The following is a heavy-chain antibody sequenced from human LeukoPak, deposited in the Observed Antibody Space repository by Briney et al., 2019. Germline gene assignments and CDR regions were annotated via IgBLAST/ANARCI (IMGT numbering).Heavy chain of an antibody. CDR3: ARGPRITMIVVRAGWFDP. Sequence: ASVKVSCKASGYTFTSYDINWVRQATGQGLEWMGWMNPNSGNTGYAQKFQGRVTMTRNTSISTAYMELSSLRSEDTAVYYCARGPRITMIVVRAGWFDPWGQGTLVTVSS. CDR2: MNPNSGNT. J-gene: IGHJ5*02. D-gene: IGHD3-22*01. CDR1: GYTFTSYD. V-gene: IGHV1-8*01.